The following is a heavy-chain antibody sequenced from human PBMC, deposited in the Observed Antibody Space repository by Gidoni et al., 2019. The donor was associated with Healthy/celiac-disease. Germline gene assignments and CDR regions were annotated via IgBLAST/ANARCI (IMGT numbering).Heavy chain of an antibody. D-gene: IGHD6-13*01. Sequence: QVQLVESGGGVVEPGRSVRLTCAAAGFTFSCYGMHWVRQAPGKGLGCVAVIWYDGSNKYYADSVKGRFTISRDNSKNTLYLQMNSLSAEDTAVYYCARDGYSARTFDYWVQGTLVTVSS. CDR3: ARDGYSARTFDY. V-gene: IGHV3-33*01. CDR1: GFTFSCYG. CDR2: IWYDGSNK. J-gene: IGHJ4*02.